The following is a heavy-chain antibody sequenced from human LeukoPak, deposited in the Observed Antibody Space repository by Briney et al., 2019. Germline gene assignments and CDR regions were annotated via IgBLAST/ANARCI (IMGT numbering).Heavy chain of an antibody. CDR3: ARDPLQGYGDYFDY. J-gene: IGHJ4*02. V-gene: IGHV3-30*03. Sequence: GGSLRLSCTTSGFTFNNYWMTWVRQAPGKGLEWVAVISYNGAVKNYAESVRGRFTISRDDSKNTLYLQMDSLRTEDTAVYYCARDPLQGYGDYFDYWGQGTLVTVSS. CDR2: ISYNGAVK. CDR1: GFTFNNYW. D-gene: IGHD4-17*01.